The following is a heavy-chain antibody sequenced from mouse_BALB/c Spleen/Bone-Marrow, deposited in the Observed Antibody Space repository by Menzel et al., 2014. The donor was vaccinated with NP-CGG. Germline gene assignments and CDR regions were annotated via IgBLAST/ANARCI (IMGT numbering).Heavy chain of an antibody. D-gene: IGHD1-1*01. V-gene: IGHV1-52*01. CDR3: ARWGTTVVDYFDV. CDR1: GYTFTNYW. J-gene: IGHJ1*02. CDR2: IDPYDSET. Sequence: QVQLKESGAELVRPGASVKLSCKASGYTFTNYWMNWVKQRPEQGLEWIGRIDPYDSETHSNQKFKDKAILTVDKSSSAAYMQLSSLTSEDSAVYYCARWGTTVVDYFDVWVAGTTVTVSS.